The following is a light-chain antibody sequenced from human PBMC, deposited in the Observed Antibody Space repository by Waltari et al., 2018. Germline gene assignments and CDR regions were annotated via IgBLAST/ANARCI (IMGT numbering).Light chain of an antibody. CDR1: QSVSRT. V-gene: IGKV3-20*01. J-gene: IGKJ1*01. CDR3: QHYVRLPVT. Sequence: EIVLTQSPGTLSLSPGEGATLSCRASQSVSRTLAWYQQKPGQAPRLLIYGASTRATGIPDRFSGSGSGTDFSLTISRLEPEDFAVYYCQHYVRLPVTFGQGTKVEIK. CDR2: GAS.